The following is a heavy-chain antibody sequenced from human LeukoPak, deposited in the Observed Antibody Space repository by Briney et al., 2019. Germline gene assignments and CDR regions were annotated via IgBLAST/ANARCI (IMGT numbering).Heavy chain of an antibody. D-gene: IGHD5-12*01. J-gene: IGHJ4*02. CDR1: GYTSTGYY. Sequence: ASAKVSCKASGYTSTGYYMHWVRQAPGQGLEWMGWINPNSGGTNYAQKFQGRVTMTRDTSISTAYMELSRLRSDDTAVYYCARERKYGGYMNDYWGQGTLVTVSS. CDR3: ARERKYGGYMNDY. CDR2: INPNSGGT. V-gene: IGHV1-2*02.